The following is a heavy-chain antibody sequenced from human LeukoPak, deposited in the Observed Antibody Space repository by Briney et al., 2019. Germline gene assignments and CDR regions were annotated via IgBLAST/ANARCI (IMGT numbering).Heavy chain of an antibody. V-gene: IGHV4-38-2*02. CDR3: ARVFASLAYWFDP. CDR1: GYSISSGYY. J-gene: IGHJ5*02. CDR2: IYHSGST. D-gene: IGHD2-21*01. Sequence: SETLSLTCTVSGYSISSGYYWGWIRQPPGKGLEWIGSIYHSGSTYYNPSLKSLVTISVDTSKNQFSLKLSFVTAADSAVYYCARVFASLAYWFDPWGQGTLVTVSS.